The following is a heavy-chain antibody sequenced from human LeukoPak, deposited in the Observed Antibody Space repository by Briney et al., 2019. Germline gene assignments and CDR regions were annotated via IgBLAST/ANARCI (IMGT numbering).Heavy chain of an antibody. D-gene: IGHD7-27*01. V-gene: IGHV1-46*01. CDR1: GYTFTSYY. CDR2: INPSGGST. CDR3: ARDRQLANWGLEGIDY. J-gene: IGHJ4*02. Sequence: ASVKVSCTASGYTFTSYYMHWVRQAPGQGLEWMGIINPSGGSTSYAQKFQGRVTMTRDTSTSTVYMELSSLRSEDTAVYYCARDRQLANWGLEGIDYWGQGTLVTVSS.